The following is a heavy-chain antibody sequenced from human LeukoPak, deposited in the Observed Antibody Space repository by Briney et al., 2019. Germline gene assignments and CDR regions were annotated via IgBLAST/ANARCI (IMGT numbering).Heavy chain of an antibody. CDR2: ISSSSNYI. D-gene: IGHD4-17*01. Sequence: PGGSLRLSRAASGFTFSTYSMNWVRQAPGKGLEWVSSISSSSNYIYYADSVKGRFSISRDDAKNLLFLQMNGLRVEDTAVYYCARDMTTATTCYLEHWGQGTLVTVSS. CDR1: GFTFSTYS. V-gene: IGHV3-21*06. J-gene: IGHJ1*01. CDR3: ARDMTTATTCYLEH.